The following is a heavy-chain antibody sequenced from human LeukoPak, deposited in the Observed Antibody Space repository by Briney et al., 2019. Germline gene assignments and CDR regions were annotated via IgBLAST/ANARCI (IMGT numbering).Heavy chain of an antibody. CDR1: GGSISSSSYY. J-gene: IGHJ4*02. D-gene: IGHD3-22*01. V-gene: IGHV4-39*01. CDR3: ARTYYYDSSGYYPIDY. Sequence: SETLSLTCTVSGGSISSSSYYWGWIRQPPGKGLEWIGSIYYSGSTYYNSSLKSRVTISVVTSKNQFSLKLSSVTAADTAVYYCARTYYYDSSGYYPIDYWGQGTLVTVSS. CDR2: IYYSGST.